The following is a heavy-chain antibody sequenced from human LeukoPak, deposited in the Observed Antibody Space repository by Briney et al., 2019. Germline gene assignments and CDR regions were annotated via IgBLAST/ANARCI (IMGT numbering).Heavy chain of an antibody. CDR2: MWFDGSNI. J-gene: IGHJ4*02. D-gene: IGHD6-6*01. Sequence: GGSLRLSCAASGFTFSNYGMHWVRQAPGKGLEWVAVMWFDGSNIYYADSVKGRFTISRDNSKNTLYLQMDSLRAEDTAVYYCARDYSSSWLRFFDYWGQGTLVTVSS. CDR3: ARDYSSSWLRFFDY. V-gene: IGHV3-33*01. CDR1: GFTFSNYG.